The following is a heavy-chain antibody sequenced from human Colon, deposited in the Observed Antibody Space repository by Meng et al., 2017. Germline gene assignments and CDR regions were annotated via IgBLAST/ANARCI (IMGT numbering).Heavy chain of an antibody. CDR2: IYYSGST. V-gene: IGHV4-30-4*01. CDR3: ASGRKYCSSTSCYGQFDY. J-gene: IGHJ4*02. D-gene: IGHD2-2*01. CDR1: GGSISSGDYY. Sequence: QGQLPESGPGLAQPSQTLSPTCTVSGGSISSGDYYWSWIRQPPGKGLEWIGYIYYSGSTYSNASLKSRVTISIDRSKNQFSLKLSSVTAADTAVYYCASGRKYCSSTSCYGQFDYWGQGTLVTVSS.